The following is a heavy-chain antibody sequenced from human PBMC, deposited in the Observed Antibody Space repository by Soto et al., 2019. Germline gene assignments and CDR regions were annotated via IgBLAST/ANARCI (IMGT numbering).Heavy chain of an antibody. CDR3: ARDYGDYSFFFDY. CDR2: YSGFT. D-gene: IGHD4-17*01. V-gene: IGHV4-59*01. CDR1: GGSITTYQ. Sequence: PAETLSLICTVSGGSITTYQWSWIRQPPGKGLEWIGGYSGFTDYNPSLESRATISVDHSKNLFSLTLRSVTAADTAVYYCARDYGDYSFFFDYWGQGALVTVSS. J-gene: IGHJ4*02.